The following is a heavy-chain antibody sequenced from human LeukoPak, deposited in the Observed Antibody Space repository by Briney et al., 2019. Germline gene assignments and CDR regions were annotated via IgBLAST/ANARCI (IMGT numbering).Heavy chain of an antibody. J-gene: IGHJ3*02. CDR3: ARGYTSGWSPALDI. CDR1: GGSISTSSYY. D-gene: IGHD6-19*01. CDR2: IYYSGNT. Sequence: SSETLSLTCTVSGGSISTSSYYWGWIRQPPGKGLEWIGSIYYSGNTYYKSSLKSRVTISLDTSKNQFSLNLSSVTAADTAVYYCARGYTSGWSPALDIWGQGTMVTVSS. V-gene: IGHV4-39*07.